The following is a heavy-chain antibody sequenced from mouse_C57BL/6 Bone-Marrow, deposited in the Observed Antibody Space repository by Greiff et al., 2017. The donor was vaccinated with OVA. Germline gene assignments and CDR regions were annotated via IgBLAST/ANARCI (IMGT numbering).Heavy chain of an antibody. V-gene: IGHV1-64*01. CDR3: ARNLNYYGSFPY. Sequence: QVQLQQPGAELVKPGASVKLSCKASGYTFTSYWMHWVKQRPGQGLEWIGMIHPNSGSTNYNEKFKSKATLTVDKSSSTAYMQLSSLTSEDSAVYYCARNLNYYGSFPYWGQGTLVTVSA. D-gene: IGHD1-1*01. CDR1: GYTFTSYW. J-gene: IGHJ3*01. CDR2: IHPNSGST.